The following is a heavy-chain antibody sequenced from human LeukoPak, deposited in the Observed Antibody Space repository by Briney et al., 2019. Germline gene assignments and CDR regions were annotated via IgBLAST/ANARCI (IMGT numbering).Heavy chain of an antibody. CDR1: GFTFSDHY. V-gene: IGHV3-72*01. D-gene: IGHD6-13*01. J-gene: IGHJ4*02. Sequence: GGSLRLSCAASGFTFSDHYMDWVRQAPGKGLEWVGRTRSKANSYTTEYAASVKGRFTISRDDSKNSLYLQMNSLKTEDTAVYYCARVGYSSSWYFDYWGQGTLVTVSS. CDR2: TRSKANSYTT. CDR3: ARVGYSSSWYFDY.